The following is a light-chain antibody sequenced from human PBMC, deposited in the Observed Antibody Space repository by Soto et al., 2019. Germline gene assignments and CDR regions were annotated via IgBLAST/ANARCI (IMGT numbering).Light chain of an antibody. Sequence: QSVLTQPPSVSGAPVQRVTISCSGSRSNIGAGNDVHWYQQLPGAAPKLLIYGATRRPSGVPDRFSGSRSGNSAFLAITGLQVEDESVYYCQSFDSSLSGALFGGGTQLTVL. CDR2: GAT. V-gene: IGLV1-40*01. CDR3: QSFDSSLSGAL. J-gene: IGLJ3*02. CDR1: RSNIGAGND.